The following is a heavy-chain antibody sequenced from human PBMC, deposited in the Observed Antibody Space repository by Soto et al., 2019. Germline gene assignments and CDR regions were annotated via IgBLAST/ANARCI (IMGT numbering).Heavy chain of an antibody. D-gene: IGHD3-10*01. CDR2: TRNKANRYTT. Sequence: EVQLVESGGGLVQPGGSLRLSCAASGFTFSDHYMDWDRQAPGKGLEWVGRTRNKANRYTTEYAASVIGRCTISRDDSKNSMYLQLNSLKSEDTAVYFCARTFYASGSYFLDYWGQGTLVTVSS. CDR1: GFTFSDHY. CDR3: ARTFYASGSYFLDY. J-gene: IGHJ4*02. V-gene: IGHV3-72*01.